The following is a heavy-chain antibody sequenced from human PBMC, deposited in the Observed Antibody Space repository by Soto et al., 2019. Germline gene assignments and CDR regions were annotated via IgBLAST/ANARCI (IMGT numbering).Heavy chain of an antibody. V-gene: IGHV3-48*02. CDR1: GFTFSSYS. CDR3: ARXFRGYCSGGSCWGYFDY. Sequence: GGSLRLSCAASGFTFSSYSMNWVRQAPGKGLEWVSYISSSSSTIYYADSVKGRFTISRDNAKNSLYLQMNSLRDEDTAVYYCARXFRGYCSGGSCWGYFDYWGQGTLVTVSS. J-gene: IGHJ4*02. D-gene: IGHD2-15*01. CDR2: ISSSSSTI.